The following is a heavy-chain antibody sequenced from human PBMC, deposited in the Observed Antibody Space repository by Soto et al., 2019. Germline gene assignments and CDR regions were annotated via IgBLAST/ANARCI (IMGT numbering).Heavy chain of an antibody. V-gene: IGHV2-70*01. CDR3: ARSSTTSPDLYWPYGMDV. J-gene: IGHJ6*02. D-gene: IGHD2-8*02. CDR1: GFSLTTSGVS. Sequence: SGPTLVNPTQTLTLTCTFSGFSLTTSGVSVSWIRQPPGKALEWLALIDWDDDKYYSASLKTRLTISKDTSKNQMVITMPYLDTVDTATDYCARSSTTSPDLYWPYGMDVWGQGTPVTVSS. CDR2: IDWDDDK.